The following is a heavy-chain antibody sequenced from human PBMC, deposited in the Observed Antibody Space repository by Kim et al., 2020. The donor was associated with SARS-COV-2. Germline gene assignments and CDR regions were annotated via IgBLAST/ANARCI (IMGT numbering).Heavy chain of an antibody. CDR1: GFTFSSYG. J-gene: IGHJ4*02. V-gene: IGHV3-33*01. CDR2: IWYDGSNK. D-gene: IGHD3-22*01. Sequence: GGSLRLSCAASGFTFSSYGMHWVRQAPGKGLEWVAVIWYDGSNKYYADSVKGRFTISRDNSKNTLYLQMNSLRAEDTAVYYCAIESVNYDSSGYSAGFDYWGQGTLVTVSS. CDR3: AIESVNYDSSGYSAGFDY.